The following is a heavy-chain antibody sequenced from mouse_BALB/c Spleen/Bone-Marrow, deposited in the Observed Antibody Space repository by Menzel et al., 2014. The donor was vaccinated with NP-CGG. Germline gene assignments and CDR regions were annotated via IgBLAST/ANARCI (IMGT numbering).Heavy chain of an antibody. CDR1: GFNIKDTF. CDR3: TRGEED. J-gene: IGHJ2*01. CDR2: IDPANGNT. Sequence: EVQLQESGAELVKPGASVKLSCTGSGFNIKDTFMHWVKQRPEQGLEWIGRIDPANGNTKYDPKFQGKATITADTSSNTAYLQLTSLTTEDTAVYYCTRGEEDWGQGTTLAVSS. V-gene: IGHV14-3*02.